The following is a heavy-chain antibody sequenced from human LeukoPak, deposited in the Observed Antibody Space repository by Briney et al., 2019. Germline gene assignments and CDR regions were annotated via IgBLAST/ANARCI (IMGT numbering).Heavy chain of an antibody. CDR1: GGTFSSYA. J-gene: IGHJ4*02. CDR2: IIPILGIA. V-gene: IGHV1-69*04. CDR3: ARTAVVTYYFDY. Sequence: GSSVKVSCKASGGTFSSYAISWVRQAPGQGLEWMGRIIPILGIANYAQKFQGRVTITADKSTSTAYMELSSLRSEDTAVYYCARTAVVTYYFDYWGQGTLVTVSS. D-gene: IGHD5-18*01.